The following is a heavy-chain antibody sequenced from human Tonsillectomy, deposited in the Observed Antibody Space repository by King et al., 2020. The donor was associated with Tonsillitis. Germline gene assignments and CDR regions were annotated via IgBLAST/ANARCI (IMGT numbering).Heavy chain of an antibody. CDR3: TRPGGSGTRWAFDI. J-gene: IGHJ3*02. D-gene: IGHD3-10*01. CDR1: GFTFSGSA. CDR2: IRSKTNSYAT. V-gene: IGHV3-73*01. Sequence: VQLVQSGGGLVQPGGSLKLSCAASGFTFSGSAMHWVREASGKGLEWVGRIRSKTNSYATAYAASVKGRFTISRDDSKNTAYLQMNSLKTEDTAVYYCTRPGGSGTRWAFDIWGQGTMVTVSS.